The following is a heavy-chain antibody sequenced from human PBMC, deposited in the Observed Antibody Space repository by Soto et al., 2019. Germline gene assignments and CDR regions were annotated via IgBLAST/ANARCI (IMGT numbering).Heavy chain of an antibody. CDR1: GGSFSGCY. V-gene: IGHV4-34*01. Sequence: SETLSLTCAVYGGSFSGCYWSWIRQPPGKGLEWIGEINHSGSTNYNPSLKSRVTISVDTSKNQFSLKLSSVTAADTAVYYCARWMVHTTTVIWFDPWGQGTLVTVSS. D-gene: IGHD4-4*01. J-gene: IGHJ5*02. CDR2: INHSGST. CDR3: ARWMVHTTTVIWFDP.